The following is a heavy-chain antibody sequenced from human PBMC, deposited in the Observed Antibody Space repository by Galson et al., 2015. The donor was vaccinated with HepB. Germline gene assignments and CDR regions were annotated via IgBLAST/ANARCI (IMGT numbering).Heavy chain of an antibody. V-gene: IGHV3-23*01. CDR2: ISGSGGSK. CDR1: GFTFSSYA. D-gene: IGHD6-6*01. J-gene: IGHJ4*02. Sequence: SLRLSCAASGFTFSSYAMSWVRQAPGKGLEWVSSISGSGGSKYYADSVKGRFTISRDNPNNTLYLQMNSLRAEDTAVYYCAIGGGSSPFDYWGQGTLVTVSS. CDR3: AIGGGSSPFDY.